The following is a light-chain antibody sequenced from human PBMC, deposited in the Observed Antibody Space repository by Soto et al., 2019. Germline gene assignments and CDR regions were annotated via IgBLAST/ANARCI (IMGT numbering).Light chain of an antibody. CDR2: DNN. V-gene: IGLV1-51*01. CDR3: GTWDTRLSAWV. J-gene: IGLJ3*02. Sequence: QSVLTQPPSVSAAPGQRVTILSSGSTSNIANNDVSWYQQLPGAGPKLLIFDNNKRFSEIPDRFSASKSGTSATLAITGLQTGDEADYFCGTWDTRLSAWVFGGGTQLTVL. CDR1: TSNIANND.